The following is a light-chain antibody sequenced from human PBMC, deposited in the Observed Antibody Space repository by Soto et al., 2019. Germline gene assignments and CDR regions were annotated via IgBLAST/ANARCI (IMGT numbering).Light chain of an antibody. CDR1: QSVTSSY. CDR2: ATS. CDR3: QQYGSSPLT. V-gene: IGKV3-20*01. Sequence: EVVLTQSPDTLSLSPGERATLSCRASQSVTSSYLAWYQQKPGQAPRLLIYATSNRATGTPERFRGSGFGTDFTLTVTRLEPEDFAVYFCQQYGSSPLTFGGGTKLEIK. J-gene: IGKJ4*01.